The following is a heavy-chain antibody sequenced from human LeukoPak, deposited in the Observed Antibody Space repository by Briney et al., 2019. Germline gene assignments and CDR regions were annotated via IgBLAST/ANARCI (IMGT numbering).Heavy chain of an antibody. V-gene: IGHV3-7*01. Sequence: PGGSLRLSCAASEFTFSRYWMSWVRQAPGKGLEWVANIKPDGSERYYVNSVKGRFTISRDNVKNSLYLQMNSLRAEDTAVYYCARDNGGADDYWGQGTLVTVSS. CDR1: EFTFSRYW. CDR2: IKPDGSER. J-gene: IGHJ4*02. D-gene: IGHD3-16*01. CDR3: ARDNGGADDY.